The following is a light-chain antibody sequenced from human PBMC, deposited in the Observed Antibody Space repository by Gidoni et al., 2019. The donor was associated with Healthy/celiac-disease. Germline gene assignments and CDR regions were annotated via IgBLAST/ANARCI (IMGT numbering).Light chain of an antibody. J-gene: IGKJ2*01. CDR3: QQLNSYPPYT. Sequence: DIQLTQSPSFLSASVGDSVTITCRASQGISSYLAWYQQKPGKAPKLLIYAASTLQSWVPSRFSGSGSGTEFTLTISSLQPEDFATYYCQQLNSYPPYTFGQGTKLEIK. CDR2: AAS. CDR1: QGISSY. V-gene: IGKV1-9*01.